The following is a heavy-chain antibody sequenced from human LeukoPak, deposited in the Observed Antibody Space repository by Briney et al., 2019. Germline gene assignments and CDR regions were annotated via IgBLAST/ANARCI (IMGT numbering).Heavy chain of an antibody. CDR3: AGNEFWSGYYRLRY. D-gene: IGHD3-3*01. CDR1: GGSISEYY. J-gene: IGHJ4*02. CDR2: MYHSVTS. Sequence: SETLSLTCTVSGGSISEYYWTWIRQPPGKGLEWIGYMYHSVTSNYNPSLKSRVTISVDSSKNQVTLMLSSVTAADTAVYYCAGNEFWSGYYRLRYWGQGNLVTVSS. V-gene: IGHV4-59*01.